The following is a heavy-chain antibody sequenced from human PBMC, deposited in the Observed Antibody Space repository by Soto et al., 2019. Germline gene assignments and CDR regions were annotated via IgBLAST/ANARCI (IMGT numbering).Heavy chain of an antibody. V-gene: IGHV1-18*01. CDR1: GYSFTTYG. J-gene: IGHJ6*02. CDR3: AREGSAEIFGVVVYVLDV. D-gene: IGHD3-3*01. Sequence: ASVKVSCKASGYSFTTYGISWVRQARGQGLEWMGWVRGYNGDTDYAQKFQGRVTMTTDTSTSTAYMELRSLRSDDTAVYYCAREGSAEIFGVVVYVLDVWGQGXTVTVYS. CDR2: VRGYNGDT.